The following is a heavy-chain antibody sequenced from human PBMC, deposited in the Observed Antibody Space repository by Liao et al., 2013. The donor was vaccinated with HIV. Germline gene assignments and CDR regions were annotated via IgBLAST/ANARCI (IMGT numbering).Heavy chain of an antibody. CDR3: ARGSSTWGEGY. CDR1: GGSISSGSYY. J-gene: IGHJ4*02. Sequence: QVQLQESGPGLVKPSQTLSLTCTVSGGSISSGSYYWSWIRQPAGKGLEWIGRIYTSGSTNYNPSLKSRVTISVDTSKNQFSLKLSSVTAADTAVYYCARGSSTWGEGYWGQGTLVTVSS. V-gene: IGHV4-61*02. D-gene: IGHD6-13*01. CDR2: IYTSGST.